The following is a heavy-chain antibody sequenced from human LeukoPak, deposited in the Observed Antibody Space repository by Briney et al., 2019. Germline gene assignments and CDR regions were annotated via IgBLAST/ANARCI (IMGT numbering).Heavy chain of an antibody. J-gene: IGHJ1*01. D-gene: IGHD3-22*01. V-gene: IGHV4-39*07. CDR2: IYYSGST. Sequence: PSETLSLTCTVSGDSISSASYYWGWIRQPPGKGLEWIGSIYYSGSTYYNPSLKSRVTISVDTSKNQFSLKLNSVTAADTAVYYCAGDQTYYVSSGYYYVTYFQHWGQGILVTVSS. CDR3: AGDQTYYVSSGYYYVTYFQH. CDR1: GDSISSASYY.